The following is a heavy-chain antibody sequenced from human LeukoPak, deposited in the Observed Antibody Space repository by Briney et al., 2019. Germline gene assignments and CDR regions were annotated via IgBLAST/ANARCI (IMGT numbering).Heavy chain of an antibody. D-gene: IGHD4-17*01. CDR2: INHSGST. J-gene: IGHJ3*02. V-gene: IGHV4-34*01. CDR1: GGSFSGYY. Sequence: PSETLSLTCAVYGGSFSGYYWSWIRQPPGKGLEWIGEINHSGSTNYNPSLKSRVTVSVDTSKNQFSLKLSSVTAADTAVYYCARTYDGDDAFDIWGQGTMVTVSS. CDR3: ARTYDGDDAFDI.